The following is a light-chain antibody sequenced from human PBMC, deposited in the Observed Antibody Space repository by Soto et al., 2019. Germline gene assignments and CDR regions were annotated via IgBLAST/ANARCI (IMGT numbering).Light chain of an antibody. V-gene: IGLV2-11*01. CDR2: DVS. CDR1: SSDVGAYNF. J-gene: IGLJ3*02. Sequence: QSALTQPRSVSGSPGQSVTISCTGSSSDVGAYNFVSWYQQHPGKAPKLIIYDVSKRPSGVPDRFSASKSGNTASLTISGPQAEDESDYYCYSYAGSYTLVFGGGTKLTVL. CDR3: YSYAGSYTLV.